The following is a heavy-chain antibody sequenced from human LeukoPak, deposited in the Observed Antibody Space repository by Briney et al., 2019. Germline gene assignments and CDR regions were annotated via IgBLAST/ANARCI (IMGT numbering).Heavy chain of an antibody. J-gene: IGHJ5*02. V-gene: IGHV3-53*01. CDR1: GFTVSSNY. Sequence: GGFLRLSCAASGFTVSSNYMSWVRQAPGKGLEWVSVVYNVGTTYYADSVKGRFTISRDNSKNTLYLQMNSLRVEDTAVYYCVREKRFLEWSWGQGTLVTVSS. D-gene: IGHD3-3*01. CDR2: VYNVGTT. CDR3: VREKRFLEWS.